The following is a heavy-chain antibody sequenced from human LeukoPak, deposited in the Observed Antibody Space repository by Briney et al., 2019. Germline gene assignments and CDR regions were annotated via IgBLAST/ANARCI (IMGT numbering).Heavy chain of an antibody. D-gene: IGHD5-24*01. CDR3: ARASSGQRRDGYNYYYYYYMDV. V-gene: IGHV4-59*11. J-gene: IGHJ6*03. Sequence: SETLSLTCTVSGGSISSHYWSWIRQPPGKGLEWIGYMYYSGSTIYSPSLKSRVTISVDTSKNQFSLKLTSVTAADTAVYHCARASSGQRRDGYNYYYYYYMDVWGKGTTVTVSS. CDR1: GGSISSHY. CDR2: MYYSGST.